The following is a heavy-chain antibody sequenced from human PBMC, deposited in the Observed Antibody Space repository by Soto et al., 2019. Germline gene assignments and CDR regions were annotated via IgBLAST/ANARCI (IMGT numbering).Heavy chain of an antibody. CDR3: ASGIQLWLRRINNGYSG. CDR2: SIPMFGTA. J-gene: IGHJ4*02. V-gene: IGHV1-69*12. D-gene: IGHD5-18*01. CDR1: VGTFSTYA. Sequence: QVQLVQSGAEGKKPESSVKVSCKAPVGTFSTYAISWVRQAPGQGLEWLGGSIPMFGTANYAQRFQDRVTITADESTNTVYMELSSLRSEDTAVYFCASGIQLWLRRINNGYSGWGQGTLVTVSS.